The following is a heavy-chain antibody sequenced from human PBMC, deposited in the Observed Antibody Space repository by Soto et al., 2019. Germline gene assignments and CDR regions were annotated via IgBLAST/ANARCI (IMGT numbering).Heavy chain of an antibody. J-gene: IGHJ6*03. CDR2: MNPNSGNT. CDR3: ARGKVLLWFGELPRSEHMDV. CDR1: GYTFTSYD. Sequence: ASVKVSCKASGYTFTSYDINWVRQATGQGLEWMGWMNPNSGNTGYAQKFQGRVTMTRNTSISTAYMELSSLRSEDTAVYYCARGKVLLWFGELPRSEHMDVWGKGTTVTVSS. V-gene: IGHV1-8*01. D-gene: IGHD3-10*01.